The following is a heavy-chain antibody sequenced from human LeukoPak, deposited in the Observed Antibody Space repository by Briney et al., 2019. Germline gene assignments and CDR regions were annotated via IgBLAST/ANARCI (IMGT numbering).Heavy chain of an antibody. CDR3: ARNGTYDFWSGYYNWLDP. J-gene: IGHJ5*02. CDR1: GFTFSDYY. V-gene: IGHV3-11*04. D-gene: IGHD3-3*01. Sequence: GGSLRLSCAASGFTFSDYYMSWIRQAPGKGLEWVSYISSSGSTIYYADSVKGRFTISRDNAKNSLYLQMNSLRAEDTAVYYCARNGTYDFWSGYYNWLDPWGQGTLVTVSS. CDR2: ISSSGSTI.